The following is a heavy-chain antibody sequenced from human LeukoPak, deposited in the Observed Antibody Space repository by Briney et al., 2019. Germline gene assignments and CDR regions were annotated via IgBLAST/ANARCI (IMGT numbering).Heavy chain of an antibody. J-gene: IGHJ4*02. CDR3: ARRVYSNYEELDY. CDR1: GGTFSSYA. D-gene: IGHD4-11*01. Sequence: SVKVSCKASGGTFSSYAISWVRQAPGQGLEWMGGIIPIFGTANYAQKFQGRVAITADESTSTAYMELSSLRSEDTAVYYCARRVYSNYEELDYWGQGTLVTVSS. V-gene: IGHV1-69*13. CDR2: IIPIFGTA.